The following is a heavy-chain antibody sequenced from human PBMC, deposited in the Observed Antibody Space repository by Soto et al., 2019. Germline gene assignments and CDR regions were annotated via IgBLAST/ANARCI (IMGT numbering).Heavy chain of an antibody. D-gene: IGHD3-10*01. V-gene: IGHV1-58*02. CDR2: IVVGSGNT. CDR1: GFTFTSSA. CDR3: AADRATPPYLPGDNWFDP. Sequence: QMQLVQSGPEVKKPGTSVRVSCKASGFTFTSSAMHWVRQARGQRLEWIGWIVVGSGNTNYAQKFQDRVPITRDMSTSTAYVQRSSLRSEDTAVYYCAADRATPPYLPGDNWFDPWGQGTLVTVSS. J-gene: IGHJ5*02.